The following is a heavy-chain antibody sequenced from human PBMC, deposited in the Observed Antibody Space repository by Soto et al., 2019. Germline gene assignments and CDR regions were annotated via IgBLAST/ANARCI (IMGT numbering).Heavy chain of an antibody. CDR2: ISGSGGST. J-gene: IGHJ4*02. CDR1: GCTFSSYA. D-gene: IGHD3-16*02. CDR3: AKDKGSLDYDYIWGSYRSVDY. V-gene: IGHV3-23*01. Sequence: GSLRLSCAASGCTFSSYAMSWVRPAPGKGLERVSAISGSGGSTYYAASVKGRFTISRDNSKNTLYLQMNSLRAEDTAVYYCAKDKGSLDYDYIWGSYRSVDYWGQGTLLTVSS.